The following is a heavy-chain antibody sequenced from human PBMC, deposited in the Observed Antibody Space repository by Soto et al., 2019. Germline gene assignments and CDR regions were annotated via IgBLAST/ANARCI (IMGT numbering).Heavy chain of an antibody. Sequence: QVQLVQSGAEVKKPGASVKVSCEASGYPFSAFDISWVRQAGGQGLEWMGWMNPDSGDTALAQRFQDRITMTRSTSISTAYMELSRLTSDDTAVYFCVRQPGGVATPGDDYWGQGTLVTVSS. CDR3: VRQPGGVATPGDDY. CDR1: GYPFSAFD. D-gene: IGHD2-15*01. V-gene: IGHV1-8*01. J-gene: IGHJ4*02. CDR2: MNPDSGDT.